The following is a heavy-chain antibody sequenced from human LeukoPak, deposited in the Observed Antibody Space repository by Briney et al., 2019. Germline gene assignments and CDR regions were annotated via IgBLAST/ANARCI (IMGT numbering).Heavy chain of an antibody. J-gene: IGHJ3*02. D-gene: IGHD2-2*02. V-gene: IGHV3-9*01. CDR3: AKDTCSSTSCYTRAFDI. CDR1: GFTFDDYA. CDR2: ISWNSGSI. Sequence: GRSLRLSCAASGFTFDDYAMHWVRHAPGKGLEWVSGISWNSGSIGYADSVKGRFTISRDNAKNSLYLQMNSLRAEDTALYYCAKDTCSSTSCYTRAFDIWGQGTMVTVSS.